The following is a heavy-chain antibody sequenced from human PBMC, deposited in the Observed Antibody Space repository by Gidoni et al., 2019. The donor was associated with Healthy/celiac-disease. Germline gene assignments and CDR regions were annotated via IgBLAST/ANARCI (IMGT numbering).Heavy chain of an antibody. J-gene: IGHJ5*02. CDR3: ARGMVQGSNWFDP. CDR2: INHSGSN. CDR1: GGSFSGYY. D-gene: IGHD3-10*01. V-gene: IGHV4-34*01. Sequence: QVQLQQWGAGLFKPSETLSLTCAVYGGSFSGYYWSWIRQAPGKGLEWIGEINHSGSNNYNPYLKSRVTISVDTSKNQFSLKLSSVTAADTAVYYCARGMVQGSNWFDPWGQGTLVTVSS.